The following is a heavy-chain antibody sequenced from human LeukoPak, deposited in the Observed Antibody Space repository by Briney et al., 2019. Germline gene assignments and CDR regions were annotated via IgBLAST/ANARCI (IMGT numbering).Heavy chain of an antibody. D-gene: IGHD6-6*01. J-gene: IGHJ6*03. Sequence: PSETLSLTCAVYGGSFSGFYWSWIRQPPGKGLEWMGEIKHSRSTNYNPSLKSRVTISVDTSKNQFSLKLSSVTAADTAVYSCARGLAAPTWGYNYYYYMDVWGKGTTVTVSS. V-gene: IGHV4-34*01. CDR3: ARGLAAPTWGYNYYYYMDV. CDR2: IKHSRST. CDR1: GGSFSGFY.